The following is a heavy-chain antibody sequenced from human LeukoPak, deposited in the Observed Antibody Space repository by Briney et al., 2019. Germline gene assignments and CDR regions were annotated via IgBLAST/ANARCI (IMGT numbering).Heavy chain of an antibody. V-gene: IGHV3-7*01. D-gene: IGHD3-3*01. CDR3: ATDRGWRTSGYYLYYFEY. J-gene: IGHJ4*02. Sequence: GGSLRLSCAASGFIFTNYFMSWVRQAPGKGLEWVASIKHDGSEKYYVDSVRGRFTISRDNTMNSPYLQMSSLRAEDTAVYYCATDRGWRTSGYYLYYFEYWGQGTLVTYSS. CDR2: IKHDGSEK. CDR1: GFIFTNYF.